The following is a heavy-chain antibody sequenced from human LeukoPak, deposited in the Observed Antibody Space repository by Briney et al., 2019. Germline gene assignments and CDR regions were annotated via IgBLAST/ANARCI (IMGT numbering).Heavy chain of an antibody. CDR3: SRGSGWLSVY. V-gene: IGHV3-49*03. Sequence: GGSLRLSCTASGFTFGDYLMSWFRQAPGEGLEWIGFISGGTTEYAASVKGRFTISRDDSTSIAYLQMNSLSNEDTAVYYCSRGSGWLSVYWGQGTLVTVSS. CDR1: GFTFGDYL. D-gene: IGHD6-19*01. J-gene: IGHJ4*02. CDR2: ISGGTT.